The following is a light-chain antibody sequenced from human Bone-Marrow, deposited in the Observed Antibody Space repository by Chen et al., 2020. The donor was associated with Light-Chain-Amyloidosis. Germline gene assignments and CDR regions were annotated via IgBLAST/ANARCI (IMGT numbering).Light chain of an antibody. CDR2: RDT. CDR1: DLPTKY. Sequence: SYELTQPPSVSVSPGQTARITCSGDDLPTKYAYWYQQKPGQAPVLVIHRDTERPSGISERFSGSSSGTTATLTISGVQAEDEGDDQCESADSSGTDEVIFGGGTKLTVL. V-gene: IGLV3-25*03. J-gene: IGLJ2*01. CDR3: ESADSSGTDEVI.